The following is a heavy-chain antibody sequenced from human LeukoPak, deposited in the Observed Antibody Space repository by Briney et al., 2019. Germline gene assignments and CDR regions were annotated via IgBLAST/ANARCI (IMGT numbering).Heavy chain of an antibody. V-gene: IGHV3-74*01. D-gene: IGHD4-17*01. Sequence: GGSLRLSCATSGFTFSTSWMHWVRQAPGKGLVWVSLISSDGSTTTYADSVKGRFTISRDNSKNTLFLQMNSLRAEDTAVYYCAREAVTRNYFDYWGQGTLVTVSS. CDR2: ISSDGSTT. J-gene: IGHJ4*02. CDR3: AREAVTRNYFDY. CDR1: GFTFSTSW.